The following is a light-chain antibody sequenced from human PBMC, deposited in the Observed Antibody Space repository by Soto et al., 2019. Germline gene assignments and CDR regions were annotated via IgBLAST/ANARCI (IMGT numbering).Light chain of an antibody. CDR1: SSDVGAYNY. CDR3: CSYSDTNTYV. J-gene: IGLJ1*01. Sequence: QSALTQPASVSGPPGQSITISCTGTSSDVGAYNYVSWFQQHPGNAPKLIIYEVTERPSGVSSRFSGSKSGNTASLTISGLQAEDEADYYCCSYSDTNTYVFGSGTKVTVL. CDR2: EVT. V-gene: IGLV2-14*01.